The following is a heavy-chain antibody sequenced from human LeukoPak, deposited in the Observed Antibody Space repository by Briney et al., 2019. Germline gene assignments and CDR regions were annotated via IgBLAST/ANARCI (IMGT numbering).Heavy chain of an antibody. CDR3: ARTSPRLDAFDI. CDR1: GGSFSGYY. Sequence: SETLSLTCAVYGGSFSGYYWSWIRQPPGKGLEWIGEINHSGSTNYNPSLKSRVTISVDTSKNQFSLTLSSVTAADTAVYYCARTSPRLDAFDIWGQGTMVTLSS. CDR2: INHSGST. V-gene: IGHV4-34*01. J-gene: IGHJ3*02. D-gene: IGHD6-25*01.